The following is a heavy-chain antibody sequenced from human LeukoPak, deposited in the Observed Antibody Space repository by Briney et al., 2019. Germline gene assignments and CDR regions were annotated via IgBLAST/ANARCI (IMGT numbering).Heavy chain of an antibody. CDR3: ARGEAPMTTVTNLDY. V-gene: IGHV3-48*01. CDR1: GFTFSKYN. D-gene: IGHD4-17*01. CDR2: ISSSTGSI. Sequence: PGGSLRLSCAASGFTFSKYNMNWVRQAPGKGLEWISYISSSTGSIYYADSVKGRFTISGDNAKNSLYLQMNSLRAEDTAVYYCARGEAPMTTVTNLDYWGQGTLVTVSS. J-gene: IGHJ4*02.